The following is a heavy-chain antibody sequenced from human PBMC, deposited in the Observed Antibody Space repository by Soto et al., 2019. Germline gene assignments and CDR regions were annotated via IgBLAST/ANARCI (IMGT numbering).Heavy chain of an antibody. CDR2: ISGSGGST. Sequence: PGGSLRLSCAASGFTFSIYAMSWFRQAPGKGLEWVSAISGSGGSTYYADSVKGRFTISRDNSKNTLYLQMNSLRAEDTAVYYCAKARDFWSGSHYYYMDVWGKGTTVTVSS. CDR3: AKARDFWSGSHYYYMDV. V-gene: IGHV3-23*01. D-gene: IGHD3-3*01. CDR1: GFTFSIYA. J-gene: IGHJ6*03.